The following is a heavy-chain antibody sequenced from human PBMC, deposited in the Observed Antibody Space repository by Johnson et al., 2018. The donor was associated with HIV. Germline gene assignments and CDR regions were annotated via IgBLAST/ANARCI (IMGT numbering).Heavy chain of an antibody. CDR2: IKQDGSEK. D-gene: IGHD1-1*01. J-gene: IGHJ3*02. V-gene: IGHV3-7*02. CDR1: GFTVSSNY. CDR3: ATSTASDALDI. Sequence: QLVESGGDLIQPGGSLRLSCAASGFTVSSNYMTCVRQAPGKGLEWVANIKQDGSEKYYVDSVKGRFIISRDNAKNSLYLQMNSLRADDTAMYYCATSTASDALDIWGQGTMVTVSS.